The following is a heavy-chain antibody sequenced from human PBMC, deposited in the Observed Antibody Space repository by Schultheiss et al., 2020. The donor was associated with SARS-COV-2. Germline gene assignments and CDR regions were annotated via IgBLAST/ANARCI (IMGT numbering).Heavy chain of an antibody. V-gene: IGHV4-34*01. D-gene: IGHD2-2*01. CDR1: GFTFSSYA. J-gene: IGHJ6*02. CDR2: INHSGST. Sequence: GSLRLSCTASGFTFSSYAMSWVRQHPGKGLELIGEINHSGSTNHNPSLKSRVTISVDTSKNQFSLKLTSVTAADTAVYYCARERRYCSSTSCYLYYYYYGMDVWGQGTTVTVSS. CDR3: ARERRYCSSTSCYLYYYYYGMDV.